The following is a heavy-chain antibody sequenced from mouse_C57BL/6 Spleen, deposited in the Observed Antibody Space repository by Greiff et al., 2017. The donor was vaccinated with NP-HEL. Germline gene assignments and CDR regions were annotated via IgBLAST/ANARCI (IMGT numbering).Heavy chain of an antibody. CDR1: GFTFSDYG. CDR2: ISSGSSTI. V-gene: IGHV5-17*01. D-gene: IGHD1-1*01. Sequence: EVQLVESGGGLVKPGGSLKLSCAASGFTFSDYGMHWVRQAPEKGLEWVAYISSGSSTIYYADTVKGRFTISRDNAKNTLFLQMTSLRSEDTAMCYLASKGGTTVVPYFDYWGQGTTLTVSS. CDR3: ASKGGTTVVPYFDY. J-gene: IGHJ2*01.